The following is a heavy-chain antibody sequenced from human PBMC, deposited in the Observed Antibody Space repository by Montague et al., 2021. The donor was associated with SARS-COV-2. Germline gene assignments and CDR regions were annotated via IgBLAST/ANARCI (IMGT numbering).Heavy chain of an antibody. D-gene: IGHD1-1*01. CDR2: VHYTGTT. J-gene: IGHJ3*02. CDR1: GGSITVSRYD. CDR3: ARHRANAGSFDI. V-gene: IGHV4-39*01. Sequence: SETLSLTCTVSGGSITVSRYDWGWIRQPPGKGLEWIGSVHYTGTTSYNASLESRLTISVDTSENQFSLKMTSVTASDTAVYYCARHRANAGSFDIWGQGTMVTVSS.